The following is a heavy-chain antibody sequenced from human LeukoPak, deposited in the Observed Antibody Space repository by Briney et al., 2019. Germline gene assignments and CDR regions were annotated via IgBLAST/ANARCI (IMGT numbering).Heavy chain of an antibody. CDR2: ISGNSGST. CDR1: GFTFSSYA. CDR3: AKVSAWAIVGATYFDY. V-gene: IGHV3-23*01. J-gene: IGHJ4*02. D-gene: IGHD1-26*01. Sequence: GGSLRLSCAASGFTFSSYAMSWVRQAPGKGLEWVSSISGNSGSTYYAGSVKGRFTISRDNSKNTVYLQMNSLRAEDTAVYYCAKVSAWAIVGATYFDYWGQGTLVTVSS.